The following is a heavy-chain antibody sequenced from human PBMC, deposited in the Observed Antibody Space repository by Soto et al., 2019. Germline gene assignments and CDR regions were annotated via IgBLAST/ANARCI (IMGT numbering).Heavy chain of an antibody. D-gene: IGHD1-26*01. V-gene: IGHV3-30*18. J-gene: IGHJ6*02. CDR3: AKVPPIVGATRDYGMDV. CDR2: ISYDGSNK. CDR1: GFTFSSYG. Sequence: QVQLVESGGGVVQPGRSLRLSCAASGFTFSSYGMHWVRQAPGKGLEWVAVISYDGSNKYYADCVKGRFTISRDNSKNTMYLQMNSLRAEDTAVYYCAKVPPIVGATRDYGMDVWGQGTTVTVSS.